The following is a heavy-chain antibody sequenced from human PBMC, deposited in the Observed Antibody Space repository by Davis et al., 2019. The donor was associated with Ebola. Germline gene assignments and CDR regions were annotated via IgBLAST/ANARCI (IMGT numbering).Heavy chain of an antibody. V-gene: IGHV3-23*01. CDR3: ARDLDGSGRAGLDY. D-gene: IGHD3-10*01. CDR2: ISGSGSST. Sequence: GESLKISCAASGFTFSSYAMSWVRQAPGKGLEWVSAISGSGSSTYYADSVKGRFTISRDNSKNTLYLQMNSLRAEDTAVYYCARDLDGSGRAGLDYWGQGTLVTVSS. J-gene: IGHJ4*02. CDR1: GFTFSSYA.